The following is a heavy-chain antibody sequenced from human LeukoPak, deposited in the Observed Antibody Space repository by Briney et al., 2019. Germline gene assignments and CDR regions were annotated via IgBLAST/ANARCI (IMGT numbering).Heavy chain of an antibody. D-gene: IGHD3-22*01. V-gene: IGHV1-69*04. CDR1: GGTFGSYA. CDR2: IIPILGIA. J-gene: IGHJ3*02. CDR3: ARALYYYDSSGPTRGRAFDI. Sequence: ASVKVSCKASGGTFGSYAISWVRQAPGQGLEWMGRIIPILGIANYAQKFQGRVTITADKSTSTAYMELSSLRSEDTAVYYCARALYYYDSSGPTRGRAFDIWGQGTMVTVSS.